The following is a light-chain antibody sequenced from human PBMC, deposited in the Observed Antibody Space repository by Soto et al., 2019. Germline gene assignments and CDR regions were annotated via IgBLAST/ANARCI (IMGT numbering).Light chain of an antibody. Sequence: LTQPPSASGTPGQRVTISCSGSSSNIGNNYVYWYQQVPGTAPKLLIYADNQRPSGVPDRFSGSKSGTSASLAIGGLRSEDEADYYCAAWDDSLSVYYVFGTGTKVTVL. CDR3: AAWDDSLSVYYV. CDR1: SSNIGNNY. J-gene: IGLJ1*01. V-gene: IGLV1-47*01. CDR2: ADN.